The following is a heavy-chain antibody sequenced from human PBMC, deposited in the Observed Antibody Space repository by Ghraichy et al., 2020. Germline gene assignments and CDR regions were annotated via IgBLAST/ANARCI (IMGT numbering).Heavy chain of an antibody. CDR2: ISSSSSTI. V-gene: IGHV3-48*02. CDR1: GFTFSSNS. D-gene: IGHD6-19*01. CDR3: ARDRRPGIAVAGFEYFQH. J-gene: IGHJ1*01. Sequence: GGSLRLSCAASGFTFSSNSMNWVRQAPGKGLEWVSYISSSSSTIYYADSVKGRFTISRDNAKNSLYLQMNSLRDEDTAVYYCARDRRPGIAVAGFEYFQHWGQGTLVTVSS.